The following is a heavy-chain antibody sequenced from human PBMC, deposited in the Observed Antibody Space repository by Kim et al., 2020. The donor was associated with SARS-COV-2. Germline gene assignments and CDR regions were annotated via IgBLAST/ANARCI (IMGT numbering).Heavy chain of an antibody. J-gene: IGHJ6*01. CDR1: GFTFGSYA. CDR3: AKEKRSTMVRGSVVSYFGVDV. CDR2: ISGSGGST. V-gene: IGHV3-23*01. D-gene: IGHD3-10*01. Sequence: GGSLRLSCAASGFTFGSYAMSWVRQAPGKGLEWVSLISGSGGSTYYADSVKGRFTISRDNSKNTLYLQMNSLRAEDTAVYYCAKEKRSTMVRGSVVSYFGVDVWGEG.